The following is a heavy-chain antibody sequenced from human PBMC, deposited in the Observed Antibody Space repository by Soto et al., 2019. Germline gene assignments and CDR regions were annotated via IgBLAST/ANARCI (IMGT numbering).Heavy chain of an antibody. J-gene: IGHJ6*02. CDR3: SRSTLNIQLWLYYYYGMDV. D-gene: IGHD5-18*01. V-gene: IGHV3-30*03. CDR1: GFTFSSYG. Sequence: QVQLVESGGGVVQPGRSLRLSCAASGFTFSSYGMHWVRQDPGKGLEWVAVISYDGSNKYYADSVKGRFTISRDNSKDTLYLQMNSLRAEDTAVYYCSRSTLNIQLWLYYYYGMDVWGQGTTVTVSS. CDR2: ISYDGSNK.